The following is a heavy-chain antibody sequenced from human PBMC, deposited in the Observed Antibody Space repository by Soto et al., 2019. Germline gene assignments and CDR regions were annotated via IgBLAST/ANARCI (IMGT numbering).Heavy chain of an antibody. CDR2: IYYSGST. CDR3: ARGSVGATSIWFDP. D-gene: IGHD1-26*01. CDR1: GGSISSYY. J-gene: IGHJ5*02. Sequence: SDTLSLTCTVSGGSISSYYWSWIRQPPGKGLEWIGYIYYSGSTNYNPSLKSRVTISVDTSKNQFSLKLSSVTAADTAVYYCARGSVGATSIWFDPWGQGTLVTVSS. V-gene: IGHV4-59*07.